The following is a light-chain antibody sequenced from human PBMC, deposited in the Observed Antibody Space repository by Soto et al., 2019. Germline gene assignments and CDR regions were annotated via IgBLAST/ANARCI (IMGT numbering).Light chain of an antibody. Sequence: EIVLTQSPGTLSLSPGERATLSCRASQSVSSSYLAWPQQNPGQAPRRPFYSASGRAAGIPDRWSGSEFATKITRPMSRQQAVDFAKYYCQPQRTFGQGTKVDIK. CDR1: QSVSSSY. V-gene: IGKV3-20*01. CDR2: SAS. CDR3: QPQRT. J-gene: IGKJ1*01.